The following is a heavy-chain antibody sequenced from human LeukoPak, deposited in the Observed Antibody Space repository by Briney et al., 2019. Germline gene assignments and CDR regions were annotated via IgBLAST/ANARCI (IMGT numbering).Heavy chain of an antibody. V-gene: IGHV3-11*04. D-gene: IGHD6-19*01. Sequence: PGGSLTLSCAASGFTFSDYYMSWIRQAPRKGLEWVSYISSGGGNLYYADSVKGRFTISRDNGKNSLYLQMNSLRAEDTAVYYCARDAIAVAGTAGDAFDIWGQGTMVTVSS. CDR3: ARDAIAVAGTAGDAFDI. J-gene: IGHJ3*02. CDR1: GFTFSDYY. CDR2: ISSGGGNL.